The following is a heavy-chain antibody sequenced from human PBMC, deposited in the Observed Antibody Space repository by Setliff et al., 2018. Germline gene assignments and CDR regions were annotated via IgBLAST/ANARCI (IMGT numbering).Heavy chain of an antibody. CDR1: GGTFNNYL. CDR2: IIPIFGTT. D-gene: IGHD6-6*01. V-gene: IGHV1-69*05. Sequence: SVKVSCKASGGTFNNYLISWVRQAPGQGLEWMGGIIPIFGTTRYTQKFQGRLTFFMDESTNTAYMELSSLRSEDAAVYYCAREGVDSRSLTDYRYYMDVWGKGTTVTVSS. CDR3: AREGVDSRSLTDYRYYMDV. J-gene: IGHJ6*03.